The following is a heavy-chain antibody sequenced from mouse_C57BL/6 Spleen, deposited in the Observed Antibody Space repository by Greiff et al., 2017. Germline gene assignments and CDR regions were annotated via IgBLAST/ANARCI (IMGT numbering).Heavy chain of an antibody. V-gene: IGHV1-85*01. CDR1: GYTFTSYD. Sequence: VQLVESGPELVKPGASVKLSCKASGYTFTSYDINWVKQRPGQGLEWIGWIYPRDGSTKYNEKFKGKATLTVDTSSSTAYMELHSLTSEDSAVYFCARGREIYYGNFDYWGQGTTLTVSS. CDR3: ARGREIYYGNFDY. CDR2: IYPRDGST. J-gene: IGHJ2*01. D-gene: IGHD2-1*01.